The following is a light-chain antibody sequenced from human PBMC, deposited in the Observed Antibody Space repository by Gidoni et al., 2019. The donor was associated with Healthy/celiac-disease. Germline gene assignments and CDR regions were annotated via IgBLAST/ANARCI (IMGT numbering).Light chain of an antibody. CDR3: QQYYSSYT. CDR2: AAS. Sequence: AIRMTQSPSSFSASTGDRVTITCRASQGISSYLAWYQQKPGKAPRLQIYAASTLQSGVPSRFSGSGSGTDFTLTVSCLQSEDFATYYCQQYYSSYTFGQGTRLEI. J-gene: IGKJ2*01. V-gene: IGKV1-8*01. CDR1: QGISSY.